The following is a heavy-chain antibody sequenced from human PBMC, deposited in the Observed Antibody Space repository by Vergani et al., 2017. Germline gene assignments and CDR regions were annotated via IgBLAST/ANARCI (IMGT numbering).Heavy chain of an antibody. Sequence: QVQLVQSGAEVKKPGASVKVSCKASGYTFTSYGISWVRQAPGQGLEWMGWISAYNGNTNYAQKLKGRVTMTTDTSTSTAYMELRSLSSDDTAVYYCARDRLVGTAILYYYYGMDVWGQGTTVTVSS. CDR3: ARDRLVGTAILYYYYGMDV. CDR2: ISAYNGNT. J-gene: IGHJ6*02. D-gene: IGHD2-21*02. V-gene: IGHV1-18*01. CDR1: GYTFTSYG.